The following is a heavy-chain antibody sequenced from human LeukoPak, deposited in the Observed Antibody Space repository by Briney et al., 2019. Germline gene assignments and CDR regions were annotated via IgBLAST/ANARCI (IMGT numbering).Heavy chain of an antibody. CDR2: IYYTGST. CDR1: GVSISSYY. CDR3: ARGSKAAPGTFDY. D-gene: IGHD6-13*01. V-gene: IGHV4-59*01. J-gene: IGHJ4*02. Sequence: NSSETLSLTCTVSGVSISSYYWSWIRQPPGKGLEWIGCIYYTGSTDYNPSLKSRVAISVDTSKNQFSLKLSSVTAADTAVYYCARGSKAAPGTFDYWGQGTLVTVSS.